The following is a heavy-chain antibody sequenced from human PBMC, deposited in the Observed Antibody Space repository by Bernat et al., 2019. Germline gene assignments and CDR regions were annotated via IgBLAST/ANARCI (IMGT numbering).Heavy chain of an antibody. CDR2: LYTSGNT. D-gene: IGHD4-17*01. J-gene: IGHJ4*02. V-gene: IGHV4-61*02. Sequence: QVQLQESGPGLVKPSQTLSLTCTVSGGSISSGSSYWSWIRQPAGKGLEWIGRLYTSGNTAYNPSLESRVTISVDTSNNQFSLRLSSVTAADTAVYFCTRDPSYGEPPDGWGQGTLVTVSA. CDR1: GGSISSGSSY. CDR3: TRDPSYGEPPDG.